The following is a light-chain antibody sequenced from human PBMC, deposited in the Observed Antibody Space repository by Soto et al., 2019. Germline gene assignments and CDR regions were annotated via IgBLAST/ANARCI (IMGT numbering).Light chain of an antibody. V-gene: IGKV3-20*01. J-gene: IGKJ2*01. CDR1: QSVSSSY. Sequence: EIVLTQSPGTLSLSPGERATLSCRASQSVSSSYLAWYQQTPGQAPRLLIYGASSRATGIPDRFSGSGSGTEFTLTISRLEPEDFAVYYCQQYGSSLYTFGQGTKLEIK. CDR3: QQYGSSLYT. CDR2: GAS.